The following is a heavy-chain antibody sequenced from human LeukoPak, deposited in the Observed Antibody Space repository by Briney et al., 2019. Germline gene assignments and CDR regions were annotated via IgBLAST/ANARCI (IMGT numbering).Heavy chain of an antibody. D-gene: IGHD6-13*01. J-gene: IGHJ3*02. Sequence: LPGGSLRLSCAASGFTLSSYGMPWVRQAPGKGLEWVAVISYDGSNKYYADSVKGRFTISRDNSKNTLYLQMNSLRAEDTAVYYCAKELIAAAGVGAFDIWGQGTMVTASS. CDR3: AKELIAAAGVGAFDI. CDR2: ISYDGSNK. CDR1: GFTLSSYG. V-gene: IGHV3-30*18.